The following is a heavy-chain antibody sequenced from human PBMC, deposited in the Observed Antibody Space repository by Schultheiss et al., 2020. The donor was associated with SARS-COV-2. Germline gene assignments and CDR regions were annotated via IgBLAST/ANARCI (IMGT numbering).Heavy chain of an antibody. CDR3: ATQGRVPPNKYYYYMDV. J-gene: IGHJ6*03. V-gene: IGHV3-30*04. CDR2: ISYDGSNK. D-gene: IGHD1/OR15-1a*01. CDR1: GFTFSSYA. Sequence: GGSLRLSCAASGFTFSSYAMHWVRQAPGKGLEWVAVISYDGSNKYYADSVKGRFTISRDNSKNTLYLQMNSLRAKDTAVYYCATQGRVPPNKYYYYMDVWGKGTTVTVSS.